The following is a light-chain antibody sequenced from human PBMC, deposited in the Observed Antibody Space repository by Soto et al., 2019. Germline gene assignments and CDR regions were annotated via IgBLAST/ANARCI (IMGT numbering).Light chain of an antibody. V-gene: IGKV1-5*01. Sequence: DIQMTQSPSTLSASVGDRVTITCRASQSISSWLDGYQQKPGKAPNLLIYDASSMGSGVPARFSGSGSGTEFRLSISSLQPDDFATYYCQQYNSYPYPYGKGTKLEIK. CDR2: DAS. CDR3: QQYNSYPYP. CDR1: QSISSW. J-gene: IGKJ2*01.